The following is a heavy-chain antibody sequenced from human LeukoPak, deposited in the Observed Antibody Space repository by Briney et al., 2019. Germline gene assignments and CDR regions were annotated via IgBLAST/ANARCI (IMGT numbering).Heavy chain of an antibody. CDR1: GGTFSSYA. Sequence: SVKVSCKASGGTFSSYAISWVRQAPGQGLEWMGGIIPIFGTANYAQKFQGRVTITTDESTSTAYKELSSLRSEDTAVYYCAGYSGSYYHYYYFCMHVWGKGTTVTVSS. V-gene: IGHV1-69*05. D-gene: IGHD1-26*01. CDR3: AGYSGSYYHYYYFCMHV. J-gene: IGHJ6*03. CDR2: IIPIFGTA.